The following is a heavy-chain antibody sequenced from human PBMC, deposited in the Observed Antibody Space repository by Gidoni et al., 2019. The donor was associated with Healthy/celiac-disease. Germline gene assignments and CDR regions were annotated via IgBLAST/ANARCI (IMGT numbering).Heavy chain of an antibody. V-gene: IGHV1-69*01. D-gene: IGHD6-13*01. CDR3: ARGLGIAAADSRPGGYYYYYGMDV. J-gene: IGHJ6*02. Sequence: QMQLVQSGAEVKKPGSSVKVSCKASGGTFSSYAISWVRPATGQGLEWLGGIIPIFGTANYAQKFQGRVTITADESTSTAYMELSSLGSEDTAVYYCARGLGIAAADSRPGGYYYYYGMDVWGQGTTVTVSS. CDR1: GGTFSSYA. CDR2: IIPIFGTA.